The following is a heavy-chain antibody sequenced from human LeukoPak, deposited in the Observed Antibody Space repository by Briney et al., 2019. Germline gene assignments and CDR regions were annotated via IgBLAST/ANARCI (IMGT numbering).Heavy chain of an antibody. CDR2: ISSSSSYI. V-gene: IGHV3-21*01. CDR3: ARGSPVCSGGSCYPGDLDY. D-gene: IGHD2-15*01. CDR1: GFTFSSYS. J-gene: IGHJ4*02. Sequence: GGSLRLSCAASGFTFSSYSMNWVRQATGKGLQWVSSISSSSSYIYYADSVKGRFTISRDNAKNSLYLQMNSLRAEDTAVYYCARGSPVCSGGSCYPGDLDYWGQGTLVTVSS.